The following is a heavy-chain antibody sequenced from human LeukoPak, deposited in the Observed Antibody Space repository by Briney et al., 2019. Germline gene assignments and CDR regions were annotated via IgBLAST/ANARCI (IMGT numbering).Heavy chain of an antibody. CDR2: IYYSGST. J-gene: IGHJ3*02. V-gene: IGHV4-39*07. D-gene: IGHD6-13*01. Sequence: SETLSLTCTVSGGSISSSSYYWGWIRQPPGKGLEWIGSIYYSGSTYYNPSLKSRVTISVDTSKNQFSLKLSSVTAADTAVYYCARAPIAAAGKGAFDIWGQGTMVTVSS. CDR3: ARAPIAAAGKGAFDI. CDR1: GGSISSSSYY.